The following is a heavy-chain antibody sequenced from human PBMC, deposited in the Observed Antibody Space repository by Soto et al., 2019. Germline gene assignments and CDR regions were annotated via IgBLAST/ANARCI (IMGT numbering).Heavy chain of an antibody. Sequence: QVQLVQSGAEVKKPGASVKVSCKASGYTFTSYGISWVRQAPGQGLEWMGWISAYNGNTNYAQKLQGRVTMTTDTSTSTGYMELRSLRSDDTAVYYCARVSSKRELLRYNWFDPWGQGTLVTVSS. CDR3: ARVSSKRELLRYNWFDP. CDR1: GYTFTSYG. CDR2: ISAYNGNT. V-gene: IGHV1-18*01. D-gene: IGHD1-26*01. J-gene: IGHJ5*02.